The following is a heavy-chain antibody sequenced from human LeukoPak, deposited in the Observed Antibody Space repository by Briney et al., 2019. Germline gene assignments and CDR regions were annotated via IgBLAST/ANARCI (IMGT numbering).Heavy chain of an antibody. CDR3: AGGGFGEAYYYYYYMDV. CDR2: IYSDNT. Sequence: SGGSLRLSCTVSGFTVSSNSMSWVRQAPGKGLEWVSFIYSDNTHYADSVKGRFTISRDNSKNTLFLQMNSLRAEDTAVYYCAGGGFGEAYYYYYYMDVWGKGTTVTVSS. D-gene: IGHD3-10*01. V-gene: IGHV3-53*01. CDR1: GFTVSSNS. J-gene: IGHJ6*03.